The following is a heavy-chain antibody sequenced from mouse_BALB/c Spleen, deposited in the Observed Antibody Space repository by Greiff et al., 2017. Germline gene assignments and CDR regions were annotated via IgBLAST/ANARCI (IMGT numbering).Heavy chain of an antibody. CDR2: INPYNDGT. J-gene: IGHJ4*01. CDR1: GYTFTSYV. Sequence: EVQLQQSGPELVKPGASVKMSCKASGYTFTSYVMHWVKQKPGQGLEWIGYINPYNDGTKYNEKFKGKATLTSDKSSSTAYMELSSLTSEDSAVYYCARLGLTYYRYDVYAMDYWGQGTSVTVSS. D-gene: IGHD2-14*01. CDR3: ARLGLTYYRYDVYAMDY. V-gene: IGHV1-14*01.